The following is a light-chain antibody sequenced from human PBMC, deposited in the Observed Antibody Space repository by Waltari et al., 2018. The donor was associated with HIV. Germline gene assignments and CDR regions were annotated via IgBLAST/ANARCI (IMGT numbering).Light chain of an antibody. J-gene: IGKJ4*01. CDR2: KAS. CDR1: QTSSRW. Sequence: DIQMTQSPSTLSASVGDRVTITCRASQTSSRWLVWYQQKPGKAPKLLIYKASSLESGVPSRFSGSGSGTDFTLTISSLQPDDFATYYCLQYKDFPLTFGGGTKVEIK. V-gene: IGKV1-5*03. CDR3: LQYKDFPLT.